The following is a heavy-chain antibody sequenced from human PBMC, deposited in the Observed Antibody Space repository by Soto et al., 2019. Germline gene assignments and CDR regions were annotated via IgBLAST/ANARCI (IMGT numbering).Heavy chain of an antibody. CDR1: GFNFSDYY. CDR2: ISSSGTTI. V-gene: IGHV3-11*01. D-gene: IGHD3-16*02. J-gene: IGHJ6*03. CDR3: ARVSSYDYIWGSYRYYYMDV. Sequence: PGGSLRLSCAASGFNFSDYYMSWIRQAPGKGLEWVSYISSSGTTIYYADSVKGRFTISRDNAKNSLYLQMNSLRAEDTAVYYCARVSSYDYIWGSYRYYYMDVWGKGTTVTVSS.